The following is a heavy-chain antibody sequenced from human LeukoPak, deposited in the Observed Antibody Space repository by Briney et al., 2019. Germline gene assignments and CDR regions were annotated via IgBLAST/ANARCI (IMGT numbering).Heavy chain of an antibody. CDR3: ARVLPPNYYTSGSFGWFDP. V-gene: IGHV3-53*01. D-gene: IGHD3-10*01. CDR2: LYSGGST. CDR1: GFAVGTNY. J-gene: IGHJ5*02. Sequence: PGGSLRLSCAASGFAVGTNYMSWVRQPPGKGLEWVSLLYSGGSTYYADSVKGRFTISRDTSKNTLFLQMSSLRAEDTAMYYCARVLPPNYYTSGSFGWFDPWGQGTVVTVSS.